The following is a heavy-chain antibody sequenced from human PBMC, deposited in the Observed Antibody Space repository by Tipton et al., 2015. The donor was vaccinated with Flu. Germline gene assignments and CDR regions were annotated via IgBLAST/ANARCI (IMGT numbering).Heavy chain of an antibody. Sequence: TLSLTCTVSGGPISSGGDYWSWIRQLPGKGLEWIGCIYYSGSTYYNSSLRSRLTISVDTSRNLFSLNLNSVTAADTAIYYCARDQGFGDGLTYDYYAMDVWGQGTTVTVSS. D-gene: IGHD3-10*01. CDR1: GGPISSGGDY. CDR3: ARDQGFGDGLTYDYYAMDV. CDR2: IYYSGST. V-gene: IGHV4-31*03. J-gene: IGHJ6*02.